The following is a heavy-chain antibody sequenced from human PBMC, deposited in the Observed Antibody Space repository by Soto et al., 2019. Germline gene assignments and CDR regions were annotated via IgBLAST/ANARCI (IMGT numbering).Heavy chain of an antibody. J-gene: IGHJ4*02. CDR1: GFTFSSYG. D-gene: IGHD3-10*01. CDR2: ISYDGSNK. CDR3: APWFGAFDY. Sequence: QVQLVESGGGVVQPGRSLRLSCAASGFTFSSYGMHWVRQAPGKGLEGVAVISYDGSNKYYADSVKGRCTISRDKSKNTLYLQRNSLRAEDTAVYYCAPWFGAFDYWGQGTLVTVSS. V-gene: IGHV3-30*03.